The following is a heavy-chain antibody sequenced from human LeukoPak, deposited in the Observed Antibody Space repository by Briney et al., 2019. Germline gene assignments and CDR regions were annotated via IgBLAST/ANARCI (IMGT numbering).Heavy chain of an antibody. J-gene: IGHJ3*02. CDR2: ISGDGGST. D-gene: IGHD5-12*01. Sequence: GGSLRLSCAASGFTFDDYAMHWVRQAPGKGLEWVPLISGDGGSTYYADSVKGRFTISRDNSKNSLYLQMNSLRTEDTALYYCAKGSRRGSLLYAFDIWGQGTMVTVSS. CDR1: GFTFDDYA. V-gene: IGHV3-43*02. CDR3: AKGSRRGSLLYAFDI.